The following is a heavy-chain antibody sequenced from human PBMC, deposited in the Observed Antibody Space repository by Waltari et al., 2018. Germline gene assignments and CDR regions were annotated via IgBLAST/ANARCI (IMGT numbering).Heavy chain of an antibody. J-gene: IGHJ4*02. CDR3: ARDGSFDF. V-gene: IGHV1-2*02. CDR2: INPNSEST. Sequence: QVQLVQSGAEVKKPGASVKVSCKAFGYTFSDYYMHWVRQAPGQGLAGMGGINPNSESTKYAQKFQGRVTLTRDTSINTVYMELSSLRSDDTALYYCARDGSFDFWGQGTLVTVSS. CDR1: GYTFSDYY.